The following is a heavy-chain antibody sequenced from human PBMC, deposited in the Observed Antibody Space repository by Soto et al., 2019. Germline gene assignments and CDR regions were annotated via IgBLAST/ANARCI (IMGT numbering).Heavy chain of an antibody. Sequence: QVQLQESGPGLLKPSQTLSLTCTVSGGSISSGGYYWSWIRQHPGKGLEWIGYIYYSGSTYYNPSLKSRVTISVDTSKNQFSLKLSSVTAADTAVDYCARSKGYCSSTSCYSAGWFDPWVQGTLVTVSS. V-gene: IGHV4-31*03. J-gene: IGHJ5*02. CDR1: GGSISSGGYY. D-gene: IGHD2-2*01. CDR2: IYYSGST. CDR3: ARSKGYCSSTSCYSAGWFDP.